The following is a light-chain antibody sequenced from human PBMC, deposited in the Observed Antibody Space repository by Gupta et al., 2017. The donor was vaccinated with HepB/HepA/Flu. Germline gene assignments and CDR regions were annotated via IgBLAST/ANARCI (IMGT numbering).Light chain of an antibody. J-gene: IGKJ4*01. CDR2: DAS. Sequence: DIALLQSPATLSLSQGERATRSCRDSQSVSSYLEWYQQKPGQAPRLIIYDASNRATGIPDRFSGSGYEXDFTLTXSSRENEDFAVYYGQQRSNWITYGXGTKVEIK. V-gene: IGKV3-11*01. CDR3: QQRSNWIT. CDR1: QSVSSY.